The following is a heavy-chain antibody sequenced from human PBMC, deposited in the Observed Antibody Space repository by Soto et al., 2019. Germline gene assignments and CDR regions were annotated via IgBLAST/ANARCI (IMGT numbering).Heavy chain of an antibody. V-gene: IGHV3-23*01. Sequence: EVLLLESGGGLVQPGGSLRLSCAASGFTFSNYAVNWVRQAPGKGLEWVSTIYGGGDGTHYADSVKGRFTISRDNSKSTLYLQMNSLRAEDTAVYYFAKNRGLETPYYSDSWGQGTLVTVSS. CDR3: AKNRGLETPYYSDS. CDR1: GFTFSNYA. CDR2: IYGGGDGT. J-gene: IGHJ4*02. D-gene: IGHD2-15*01.